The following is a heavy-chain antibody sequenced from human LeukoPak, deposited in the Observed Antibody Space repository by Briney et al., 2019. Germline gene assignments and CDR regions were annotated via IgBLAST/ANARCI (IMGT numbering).Heavy chain of an antibody. J-gene: IGHJ4*02. D-gene: IGHD5-12*01. CDR2: INTDGSST. V-gene: IGHV3-74*01. Sequence: PGGSLRLSCAASRFTFSTYWMHWVRQAPGKGLVWVSRINTDGSSTRYADSVKGRFTISRDNAGNTMYLQMNSLRAEDTAVYYCARGPVASSLFDYWGQGTLVTVSS. CDR1: RFTFSTYW. CDR3: ARGPVASSLFDY.